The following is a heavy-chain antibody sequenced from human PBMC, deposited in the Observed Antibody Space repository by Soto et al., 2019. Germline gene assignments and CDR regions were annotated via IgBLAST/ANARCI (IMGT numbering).Heavy chain of an antibody. CDR1: GGSSVGYY. J-gene: IGHJ4*01. D-gene: IGHD2-15*01. V-gene: IGHV4-34*01. CDR3: ASVLDDY. Sequence: WVPRSLTCSGYGGSSVGYYWSWIRQPPGKGLEWIGEINHSGSTNYNPSLKSRVTISVDTSKNQFSLKMSSVTAADTAVYYRASVLDDYWGYANLV. CDR2: INHSGST.